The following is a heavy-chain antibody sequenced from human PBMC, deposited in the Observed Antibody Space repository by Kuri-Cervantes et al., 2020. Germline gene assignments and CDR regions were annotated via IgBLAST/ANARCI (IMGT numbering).Heavy chain of an antibody. CDR3: AKGGGSILDDAFDI. CDR1: GFTFSDYY. Sequence: GESLKISCAASGFTFSDYYMSWIRQAPGKGLEWVSYISSSGSTIYYADSVKGRFTISRDNAKNSLYLQMNSLRDEDTGIYYCAKGGGSILDDAFDIWGQGTMVTVSS. J-gene: IGHJ3*02. V-gene: IGHV3-11*01. CDR2: ISSSGSTI. D-gene: IGHD2-15*01.